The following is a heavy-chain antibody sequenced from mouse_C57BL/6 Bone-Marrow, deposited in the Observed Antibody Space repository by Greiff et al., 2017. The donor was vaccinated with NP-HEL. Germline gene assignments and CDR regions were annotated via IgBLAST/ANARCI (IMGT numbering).Heavy chain of an antibody. D-gene: IGHD2-4*01. CDR3: ARERYDYVWFAY. J-gene: IGHJ3*01. Sequence: VQLQQSGPELVKPGASVKISCKASGYAFSSSWMNWVKQRPGKGLEWIGRIYPGDGDTNYNGKFKGKATLTADKSSSTAYMQLSSLTSEDSAVYFCARERYDYVWFAYWGQGTLVTVSA. CDR2: IYPGDGDT. CDR1: GYAFSSSW. V-gene: IGHV1-82*01.